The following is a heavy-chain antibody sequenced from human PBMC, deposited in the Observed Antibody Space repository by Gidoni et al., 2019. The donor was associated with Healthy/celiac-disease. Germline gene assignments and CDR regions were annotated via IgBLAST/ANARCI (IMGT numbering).Heavy chain of an antibody. CDR3: AKDGGYSYGHEGFDY. D-gene: IGHD5-18*01. V-gene: IGHV3-9*01. CDR1: VFTFDDYA. CDR2: ISWNSGSI. J-gene: IGHJ4*02. Sequence: EVQLVESGGGFVQPGRSLRLSCAASVFTFDDYAMIWVRQAPGKGLEWVSGISWNSGSIGYADSVKGLFTISRDNAKSYLYLQMNSLRAEDTDLYYCAKDGGYSYGHEGFDYWGQGTLVTVSS.